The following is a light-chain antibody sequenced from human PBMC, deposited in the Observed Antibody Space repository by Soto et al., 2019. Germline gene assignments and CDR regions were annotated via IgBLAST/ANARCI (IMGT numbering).Light chain of an antibody. CDR3: QQYGSSPLT. V-gene: IGKV3-20*01. J-gene: IGKJ4*01. Sequence: EIVLTQSPGTLSLSPGERATLSCRASQSISGSYLAWYQQKPGQAPRLLIYGASSRATGIPDRFSGSGSGKDFTLTISRLEPEDFAAFYCQQYGSSPLTFGGGTQVEIK. CDR2: GAS. CDR1: QSISGSY.